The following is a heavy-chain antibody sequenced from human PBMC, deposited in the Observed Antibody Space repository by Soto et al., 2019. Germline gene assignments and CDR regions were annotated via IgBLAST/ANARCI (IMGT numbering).Heavy chain of an antibody. D-gene: IGHD4-17*01. CDR1: GYTLRTHG. J-gene: IGHJ4*02. Sequence: QVELEQSGAEVKEPGASVKVSCKASGYTLRTHGISWVRQAPGQGLEWMGWISAYNGFTRYAQNFQGRVTLTTDTSTNTAYMELRSLRSDYTAVYYCARVTQGTVTSDYWGQGTLVTVSS. CDR2: ISAYNGFT. V-gene: IGHV1-18*01. CDR3: ARVTQGTVTSDY.